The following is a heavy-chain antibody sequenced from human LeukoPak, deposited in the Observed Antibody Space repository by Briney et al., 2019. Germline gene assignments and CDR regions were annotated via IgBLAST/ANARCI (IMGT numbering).Heavy chain of an antibody. Sequence: KAGGSLRLSCAASGFTFSDYYMSWIRQAPGKGLEWVSYISSSGSTIYYADSVKGRFTISRDNAKNSLHLQMNSLRAEDTAVYYCAREPYYYYMDVWGKGTTVTVSS. V-gene: IGHV3-11*04. CDR1: GFTFSDYY. CDR2: ISSSGSTI. CDR3: AREPYYYYMDV. J-gene: IGHJ6*03.